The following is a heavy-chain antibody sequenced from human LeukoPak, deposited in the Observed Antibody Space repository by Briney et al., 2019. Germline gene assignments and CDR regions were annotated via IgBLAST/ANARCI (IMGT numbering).Heavy chain of an antibody. CDR3: ASNPLYCSSTSCPFDY. D-gene: IGHD2-2*01. V-gene: IGHV3-21*01. CDR1: GFTFSSYS. J-gene: IGHJ4*02. CDR2: ISSSSNYR. Sequence: PGGSLRLSCAASGFTFSSYSMNWVRQAPGKGLEWVSSISSSSNYRYYAESVKGRFTTSRDYAQNSLYLQMNSLRAEDTAVYYCASNPLYCSSTSCPFDYWGQGTLVTVSS.